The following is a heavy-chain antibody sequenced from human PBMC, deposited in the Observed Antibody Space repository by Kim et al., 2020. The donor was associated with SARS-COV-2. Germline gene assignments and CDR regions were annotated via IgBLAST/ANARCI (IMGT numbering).Heavy chain of an antibody. CDR1: GFTFSSYA. CDR2: ISGSGGST. CDR3: AKVTSGRFGELLGYYYYYGMDV. J-gene: IGHJ6*02. Sequence: GGSLRLSCAASGFTFSSYAMSWVRQAPGKGLEWVSAISGSGGSTYYADSVKGRFTISRDNSKNTLYLQMNSLRVEDTAVYYCAKVTSGRFGELLGYYYYYGMDVWGQGTTVTVSS. D-gene: IGHD3-10*01. V-gene: IGHV3-23*01.